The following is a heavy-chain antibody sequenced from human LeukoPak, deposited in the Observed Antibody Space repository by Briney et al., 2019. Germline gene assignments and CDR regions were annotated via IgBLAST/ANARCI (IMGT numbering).Heavy chain of an antibody. J-gene: IGHJ4*02. V-gene: IGHV1-2*02. CDR2: INPGNGAT. Sequence: ASVKVSCKASGYSLTDYHIHWLRQAPGQGLEWMGDINPGNGATKHAQKFQGRVTMTRDTSISTLYMDLSGLTPDDTAVYYRARDPQYTFGYPTYDYWGQGTLVTVSS. D-gene: IGHD2-2*03. CDR3: ARDPQYTFGYPTYDY. CDR1: GYSLTDYH.